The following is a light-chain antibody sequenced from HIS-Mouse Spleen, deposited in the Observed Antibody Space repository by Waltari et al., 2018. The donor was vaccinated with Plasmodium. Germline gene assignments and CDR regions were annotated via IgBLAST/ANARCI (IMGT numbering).Light chain of an antibody. CDR3: QQSYSTWT. V-gene: IGKV1-39*01. CDR1: QSISNY. Sequence: DIQMTQSPSSLSASVADRVTITCRASQSISNYLNWYQQKPGKAPKFLIYAASTLQSGVPSRCSGSGSGTDFTLTISSLQPEDFATYYCQQSYSTWTFGQGTKVEIK. J-gene: IGKJ1*01. CDR2: AAS.